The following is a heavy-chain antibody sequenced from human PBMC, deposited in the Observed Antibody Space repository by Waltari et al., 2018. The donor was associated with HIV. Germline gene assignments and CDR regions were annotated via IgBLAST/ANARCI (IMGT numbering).Heavy chain of an antibody. CDR3: ARVFGDSSGYPAEYFQH. Sequence: EVQLVESGGGLVQPGGSLRLSCAASGFTFSSYWMSWVRQDPGKGLEWVANIKQDGSEKYYVDSVKGRFTISRDNAKNSLYLQMNSLRAEDTAVYYCARVFGDSSGYPAEYFQHWGQGTLVTVSS. CDR1: GFTFSSYW. J-gene: IGHJ1*01. CDR2: IKQDGSEK. V-gene: IGHV3-7*01. D-gene: IGHD3-22*01.